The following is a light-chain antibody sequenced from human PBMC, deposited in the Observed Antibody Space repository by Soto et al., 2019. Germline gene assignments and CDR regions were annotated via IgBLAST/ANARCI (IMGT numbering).Light chain of an antibody. Sequence: SYELTQPPSVSVAPGQTARLTCGGSNIGSKTVHWYQQKPGQAPVMVVYDDADRPSGIPERFSGSNYGNTAALTISRVEAGHEADYYCQVWDANTDHLVFGGGTQLTVL. V-gene: IGLV3-21*02. CDR1: NIGSKT. CDR2: DDA. J-gene: IGLJ2*01. CDR3: QVWDANTDHLV.